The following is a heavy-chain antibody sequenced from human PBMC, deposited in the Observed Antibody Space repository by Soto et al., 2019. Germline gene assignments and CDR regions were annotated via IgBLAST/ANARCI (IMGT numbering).Heavy chain of an antibody. Sequence: GASVKVSCKAYDFSFTSHGISWLRQAPGQGLEWMGWISLYNGNTNYAQQFQGRVTMTTDTSTSTAYMELRSLRSDDTAMYYCARSLSSSSGYFDPWGQGTLVTVSS. V-gene: IGHV1-18*04. CDR3: ARSLSSSSGYFDP. J-gene: IGHJ5*02. CDR1: DFSFTSHG. CDR2: ISLYNGNT. D-gene: IGHD6-6*01.